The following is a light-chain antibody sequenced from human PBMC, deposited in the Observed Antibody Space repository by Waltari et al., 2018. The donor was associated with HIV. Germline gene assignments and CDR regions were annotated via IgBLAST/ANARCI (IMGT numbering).Light chain of an antibody. V-gene: IGKV4-1*01. J-gene: IGKJ1*01. CDR1: QSVLHSSNRNHS. CDR2: WAS. CDR3: QQYFSNPRT. Sequence: DIVMTQSPDSLVVSLGERATINCKSSQSVLHSSNRNHSVAWYQQKPGQPPKLLIYWASSRGSGVPDRFSGSGSGTDFTLTISSLQAEDVAVYYCQQYFSNPRTFGQGTKVEIK.